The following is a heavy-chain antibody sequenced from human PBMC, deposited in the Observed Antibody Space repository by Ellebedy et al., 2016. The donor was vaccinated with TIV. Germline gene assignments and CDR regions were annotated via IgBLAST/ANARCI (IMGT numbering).Heavy chain of an antibody. CDR3: ASYSFG. V-gene: IGHV3-7*01. CDR2: IDTGGSEK. J-gene: IGHJ4*02. CDR1: GFNFKSYW. Sequence: GESLKISCAASGFNFKSYWMSWVRQAPGKGLEAVANIDTGGSEKNYVDSVKGRFVISRDNAKNSLYLHMNSLRLEDTAIYYCASYSFGWGQGTPVTVSS. D-gene: IGHD2-21*01.